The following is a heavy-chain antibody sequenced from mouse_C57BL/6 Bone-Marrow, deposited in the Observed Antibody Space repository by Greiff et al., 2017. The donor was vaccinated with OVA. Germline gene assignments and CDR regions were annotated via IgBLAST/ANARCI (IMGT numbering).Heavy chain of an antibody. CDR3: ARERDYGSRGYYAMDY. CDR2: INPNNGGT. CDR1: GYTFTDYN. Sequence: DVQLQESGPELVKPGASVKMSCKASGYTFTDYNMHWVKQSHGKSLEWIGYINPNNGGTSYNQKFKGKATLTVNKSSSTAYMELRSLTSEDSAVYYCARERDYGSRGYYAMDYWGQGTSVTVSS. J-gene: IGHJ4*01. D-gene: IGHD1-1*01. V-gene: IGHV1-22*01.